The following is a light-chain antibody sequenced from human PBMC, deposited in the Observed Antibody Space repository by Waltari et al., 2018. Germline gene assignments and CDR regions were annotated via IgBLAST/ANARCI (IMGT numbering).Light chain of an antibody. V-gene: IGKV2-28*01. Sequence: DIVMTQSPLSLAVTPGEPASIPSRSSQSLLQSNGYKYLDWYLQKPGQSPQLLIYLGSNRASGVPDRFSGSGSGTDFTLKISRVEAEDVGIYFCMQGLQTPTFGQGTRLEIK. CDR1: QSLLQSNGYKY. CDR2: LGS. J-gene: IGKJ5*01. CDR3: MQGLQTPT.